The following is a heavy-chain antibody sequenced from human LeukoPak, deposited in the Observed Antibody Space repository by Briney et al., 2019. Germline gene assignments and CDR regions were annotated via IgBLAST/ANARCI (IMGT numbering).Heavy chain of an antibody. J-gene: IGHJ4*02. CDR3: AGGISMVRGADY. CDR2: IRQDGSEK. Sequence: GGSLRLSCAASGFTFSTYWMTWVRQAPGKGLEWVANIRQDGSEKNYVDSVKGRFTISRDNAKNSLYLQMNTLSADDTAVYFCAGGISMVRGADYWGQGTLVTVSS. D-gene: IGHD3-10*01. CDR1: GFTFSTYW. V-gene: IGHV3-7*04.